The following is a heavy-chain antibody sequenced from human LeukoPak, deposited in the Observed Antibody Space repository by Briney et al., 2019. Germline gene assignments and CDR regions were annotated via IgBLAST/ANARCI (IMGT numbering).Heavy chain of an antibody. D-gene: IGHD5-18*01. CDR1: GFTFSSIA. CDR3: AKDQGIQLWLKYSQH. CDR2: ISGSGGGT. Sequence: GGSLRLSCAASGFTFSSIAMSWVRQAPDKGLEWVSTISGSGGGTYYADSVKGRFTISRDNSKSTLYLQMNSLRAEDTAVYYCAKDQGIQLWLKYSQHWGQGTLVTVSS. V-gene: IGHV3-23*01. J-gene: IGHJ1*01.